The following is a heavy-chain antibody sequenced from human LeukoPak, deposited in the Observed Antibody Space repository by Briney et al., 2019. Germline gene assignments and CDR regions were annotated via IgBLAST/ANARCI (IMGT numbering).Heavy chain of an antibody. CDR1: GFSVSTNY. J-gene: IGHJ6*02. CDR3: ARSEGVTKAYYYGMDV. Sequence: GGSLRLSCAASGFSVSTNYMSWVRQTPGKGLEWVSIIYTGGTTYYADSVKGRFTISRDNSKNALYLQMTSLRAEDTAVYYCARSEGVTKAYYYGMDVWGQGTTVTVSS. D-gene: IGHD4-17*01. V-gene: IGHV3-53*01. CDR2: IYTGGTT.